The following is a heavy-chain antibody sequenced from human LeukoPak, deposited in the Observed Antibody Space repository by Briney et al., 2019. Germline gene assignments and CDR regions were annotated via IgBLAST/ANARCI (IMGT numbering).Heavy chain of an antibody. CDR2: INPNSGGT. D-gene: IGHD3-16*02. V-gene: IGHV1-2*02. CDR1: GYTFTGYY. Sequence: GASVKVSCKASGYTFTGYYMHWVRQAPGQGLEWMGWINPNSGGTNYAQKFQGRVTMTRDTSIGTAYMELSRLRSDDTAVYYCAQGDMITFGGVIVSLHFDYWGQGTLVTVSS. J-gene: IGHJ4*02. CDR3: AQGDMITFGGVIVSLHFDY.